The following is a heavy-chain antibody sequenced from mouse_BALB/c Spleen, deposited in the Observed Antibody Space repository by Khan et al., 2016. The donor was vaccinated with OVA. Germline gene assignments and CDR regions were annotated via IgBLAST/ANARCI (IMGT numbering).Heavy chain of an antibody. V-gene: IGHV9-3-1*01. CDR2: INTYTEEP. CDR3: ESRGYWYFGV. J-gene: IGHJ1*01. Sequence: QIQLVQSGPELKKPGETVKISCKASGYTFTNYGMNWVKQAPGKGLKWMGWINTYTEEPTYADDFKGRFAFSLETSASTAYLQINNLKNEDTATLFCESRGYWYFGVWGGGTTVTVSS. D-gene: IGHD1-1*02. CDR1: GYTFTNYG.